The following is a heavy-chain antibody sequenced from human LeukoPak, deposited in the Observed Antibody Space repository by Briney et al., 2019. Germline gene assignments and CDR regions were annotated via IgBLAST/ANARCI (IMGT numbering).Heavy chain of an antibody. CDR1: GYSISSGYY. CDR2: IYQSGRT. Sequence: SETLSLTCTVSGYSISSGYYWGWIRQPPGKGLEWLGSIYQSGRTYYDPSLKSRVTISVDTSKNQFSLKLSSVTAADTAVYYCSTMASIAAAGTSDWFDPWGQGTLVTVSS. J-gene: IGHJ5*02. CDR3: STMASIAAAGTSDWFDP. V-gene: IGHV4-38-2*02. D-gene: IGHD6-13*01.